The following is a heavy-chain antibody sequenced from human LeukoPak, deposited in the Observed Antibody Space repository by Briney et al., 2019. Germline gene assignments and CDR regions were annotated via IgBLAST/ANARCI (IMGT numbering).Heavy chain of an antibody. CDR1: GGSISSSSYY. CDR3: ARAYCSGGSCYFDC. CDR2: IYYSGST. D-gene: IGHD2-15*01. V-gene: IGHV4-39*01. Sequence: SETLSLTCTLSGGSISSSSYYWGWIRQPPGKGLEWLGSIYYSGSTYYNPSLKSRVTISVATSKNQFSLKLSSVTAADTAVYYCARAYCSGGSCYFDCWGQGTLVTVSS. J-gene: IGHJ4*02.